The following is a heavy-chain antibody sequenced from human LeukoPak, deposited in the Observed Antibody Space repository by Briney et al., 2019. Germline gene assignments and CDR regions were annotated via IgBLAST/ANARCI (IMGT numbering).Heavy chain of an antibody. Sequence: PSETLSLTCAVYGGSFSGYYWSWIRQPPGKGLEWIGEINHGGSTNYNPSLKSRVTISVNTSKNQFSLKLSSVTAADTAVYYCARGGGLRYFDWLLYGFDPWGQGTLVTVSS. CDR2: INHGGST. CDR3: ARGGGLRYFDWLLYGFDP. CDR1: GGSFSGYY. D-gene: IGHD3-9*01. J-gene: IGHJ5*02. V-gene: IGHV4-34*01.